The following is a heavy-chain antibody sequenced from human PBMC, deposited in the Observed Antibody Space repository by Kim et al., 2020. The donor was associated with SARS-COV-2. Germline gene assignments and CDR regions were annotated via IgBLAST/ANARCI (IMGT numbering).Heavy chain of an antibody. CDR3: AREAGHTFVKFDY. CDR2: VAYGGGT. CDR1: VDSMTNYY. V-gene: IGHV4-59*12. D-gene: IGHD3-3*01. Sequence: SETLSLTCTVSVDSMTNYYWSWIRQSPGKGLEWIGYVAYGGGTNYNPSLKSRVTTSIDTSKKQFSLELTSVTAADTAVYYCAREAGHTFVKFDYWGQGILVTVSS. J-gene: IGHJ4*02.